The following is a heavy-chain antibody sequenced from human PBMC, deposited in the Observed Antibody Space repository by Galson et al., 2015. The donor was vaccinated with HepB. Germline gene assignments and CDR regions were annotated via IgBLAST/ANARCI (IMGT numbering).Heavy chain of an antibody. V-gene: IGHV1-69*06. CDR1: GGTFSSYT. CDR3: AISPEAYKLELPNDY. CDR2: IIPIFGTA. Sequence: SVKVSCKASGGTFSSYTISWVRQAPGQGLEWMGGIIPIFGTANYAQKFQGRVTITADKSTSTAYMELSSLRSEDTAVYYCAISPEAYKLELPNDYWGQGTLVTVSS. D-gene: IGHD1-7*01. J-gene: IGHJ4*02.